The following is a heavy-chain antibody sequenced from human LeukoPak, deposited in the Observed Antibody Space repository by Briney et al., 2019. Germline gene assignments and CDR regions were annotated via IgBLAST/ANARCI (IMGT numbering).Heavy chain of an antibody. CDR1: GYTFTSYY. CDR3: ARALYSGGYTDY. D-gene: IGHD6-19*01. J-gene: IGHJ4*02. V-gene: IGHV1-46*01. CDR2: INPSGGST. Sequence: ASVKVSCKASGYTFTSYYMHWVRQAPGQGLEWMGIINPSGGSTSHAQKFQGRVTMTRDTSTSTVYMELSSLRSEDTAVYYCARALYSGGYTDYWGQGTLVTVSS.